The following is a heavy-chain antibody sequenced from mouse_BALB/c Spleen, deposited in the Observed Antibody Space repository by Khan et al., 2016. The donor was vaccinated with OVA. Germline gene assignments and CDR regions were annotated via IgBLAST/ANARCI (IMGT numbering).Heavy chain of an antibody. CDR2: IDPFSGGT. J-gene: IGHJ3*01. Sequence: EVQLQQSGPELMKPGASVKISCKASGYSFTSYYIHWVMQSHGKSLEWIGYIDPFSGGTTYNQKFKGKATLTVDKSSSTADIHLSNLTSEDSAVYYCTRHGYVAGFTYWGQGTLVTVSA. V-gene: IGHV1S135*01. D-gene: IGHD2-2*01. CDR3: TRHGYVAGFTY. CDR1: GYSFTSYY.